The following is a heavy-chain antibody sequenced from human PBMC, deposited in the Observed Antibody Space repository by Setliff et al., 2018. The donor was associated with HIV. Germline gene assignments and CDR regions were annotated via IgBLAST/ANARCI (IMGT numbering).Heavy chain of an antibody. Sequence: ASVKVSCKSSGDTFSSYPMHWVRQAPGQRLEWMGWINVGSGKTQYSQKFQGRVTLTRDTSATTAYLELRSLRFEDTAVYYCARGRGPYSSGWFIDYWGQGTLVTVS. V-gene: IGHV1-3*01. D-gene: IGHD6-19*01. CDR3: ARGRGPYSSGWFIDY. J-gene: IGHJ4*02. CDR1: GDTFSSYP. CDR2: INVGSGKT.